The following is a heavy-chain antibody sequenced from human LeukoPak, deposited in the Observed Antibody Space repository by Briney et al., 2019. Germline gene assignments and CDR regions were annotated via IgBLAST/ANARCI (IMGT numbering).Heavy chain of an antibody. J-gene: IGHJ5*02. CDR1: GFTFSSYA. Sequence: GGSLRLSCAASGFTFSSYAMSWVRQAPGKGLEWVSAISGSGGSTYYADSVKGRFTISRDNSKNTLYLQMNSLRAEDTAVYYCAKDRGIPLLWFGESFDPWGQGTLVTVSS. CDR2: ISGSGGST. V-gene: IGHV3-23*01. D-gene: IGHD3-10*01. CDR3: AKDRGIPLLWFGESFDP.